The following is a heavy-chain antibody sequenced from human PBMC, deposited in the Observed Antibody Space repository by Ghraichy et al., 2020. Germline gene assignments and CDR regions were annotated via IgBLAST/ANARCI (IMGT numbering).Heavy chain of an antibody. D-gene: IGHD6-13*01. CDR2: IDPSDSYT. V-gene: IGHV5-10-1*01. J-gene: IGHJ4*02. CDR3: ARLTTLPYSSSWLPDY. CDR1: GYSFTSYW. Sequence: GESLNISCKGSGYSFTSYWISWVRQMPGKGLEWMGRIDPSDSYTNYSPSFQGHVTISADKSISTAYLQWSSLKASDTAMYYCARLTTLPYSSSWLPDYWGQGTLVTVSS.